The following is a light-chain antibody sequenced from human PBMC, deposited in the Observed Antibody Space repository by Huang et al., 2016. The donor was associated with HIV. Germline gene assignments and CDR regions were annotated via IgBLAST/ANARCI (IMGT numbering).Light chain of an antibody. J-gene: IGKJ1*01. Sequence: DIVMTQSPDSLAVSLGERATINCKSSQSVLYRSNNKNYLAWYQQKPGQPPKLLIYWASTRESGVPDRCTGSGSGTDVSLTISSLQAEDGAVYYCQQYDTSPWTFGQGTKVEIK. CDR1: QSVLYRSNNKNY. CDR3: QQYDTSPWT. CDR2: WAS. V-gene: IGKV4-1*01.